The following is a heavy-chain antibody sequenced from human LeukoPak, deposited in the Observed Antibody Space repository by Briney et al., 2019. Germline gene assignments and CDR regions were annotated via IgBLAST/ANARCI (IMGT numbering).Heavy chain of an antibody. J-gene: IGHJ4*02. V-gene: IGHV1-2*02. CDR1: GYTFTGYY. CDR2: INPKSGGT. CDR3: TREDGSFDI. Sequence: ASVKVSCKACGYTFTGYYIYWVRQAPGQGLEWMGWINPKSGGTNYSQKFQGRVTMTRDTSINTAYMELSRLRSDDTAVYYCTREDGSFDIWGQGTLVTVSS.